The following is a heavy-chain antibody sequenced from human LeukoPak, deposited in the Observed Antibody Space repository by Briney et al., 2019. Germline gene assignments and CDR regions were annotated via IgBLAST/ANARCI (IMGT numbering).Heavy chain of an antibody. CDR2: MNPNSGNT. Sequence: GASVKVSCKASGYTFTSYDINWVRQATGQGLEWMGWMNPNSGNTGYAQKFQGRVTMTRNTSISTAYMELSSLKSENTAVYYCARLDILTGYPSDYWGQGTLVTVSS. V-gene: IGHV1-8*01. D-gene: IGHD3-9*01. J-gene: IGHJ4*02. CDR1: GYTFTSYD. CDR3: ARLDILTGYPSDY.